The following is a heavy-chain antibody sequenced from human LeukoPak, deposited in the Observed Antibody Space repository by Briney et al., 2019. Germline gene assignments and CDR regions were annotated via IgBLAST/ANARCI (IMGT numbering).Heavy chain of an antibody. Sequence: SQTLSLTCAISGDSVSSNSAAWNWIRQSPSRGLEWLGRTYYRSKWYNDYAVSVKSRITINPDTSKNQFSLQLNSVTPEDTAVYYCARVFETSAGSIYRWFDPWGQGTLVTVSS. CDR2: TYYRSKWYN. CDR3: ARVFETSAGSIYRWFDP. J-gene: IGHJ5*02. D-gene: IGHD1-26*01. V-gene: IGHV6-1*01. CDR1: GDSVSSNSAA.